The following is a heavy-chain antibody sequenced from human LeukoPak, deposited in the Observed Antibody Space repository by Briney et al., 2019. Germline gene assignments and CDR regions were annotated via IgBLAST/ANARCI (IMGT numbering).Heavy chain of an antibody. CDR1: GFIVSGDF. V-gene: IGHV4-31*02. CDR3: ASYGSGSYRFDP. Sequence: LRLSCAASGFIVSGDFMSWIRQHPGKGLEWIGYIHHSGSTYYNPSLKSRVIISVDTSKNQFSLKLNSVTAADTAVYYCASYGSGSYRFDPWGQGTLVTVSS. J-gene: IGHJ5*02. CDR2: IHHSGST. D-gene: IGHD3-10*01.